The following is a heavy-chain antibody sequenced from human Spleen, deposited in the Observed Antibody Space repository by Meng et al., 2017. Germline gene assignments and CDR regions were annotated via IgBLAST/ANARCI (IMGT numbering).Heavy chain of an antibody. Sequence: QVQLVQSGAEVKKPGASVKVSCKASGYTFTSYYMHWVRQAPGQGLEWMGILNPSVGSTTYAQKFEGRVTMTRDTSTSTVYLEVSSLTSEDTAVYYCARVEVGITSGDYWGQGTLVTVSS. J-gene: IGHJ4*02. CDR1: GYTFTSYY. CDR3: ARVEVGITSGDY. CDR2: LNPSVGST. V-gene: IGHV1-46*01. D-gene: IGHD1-26*01.